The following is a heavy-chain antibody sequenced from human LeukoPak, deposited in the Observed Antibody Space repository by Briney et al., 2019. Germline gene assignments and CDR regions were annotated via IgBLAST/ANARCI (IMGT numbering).Heavy chain of an antibody. Sequence: GGSLRLSCAASGFTFSDYYMSWIRQAPGKGLEWVSYISSSGNTIYYADSVKGRFTISRDNAKNSLYLQMDSLRDEDTAVYYCARDQSYDLMGWRYYSDYWGQGTLVTVSS. D-gene: IGHD3-3*01. CDR3: ARDQSYDLMGWRYYSDY. CDR2: ISSSGNTI. CDR1: GFTFSDYY. J-gene: IGHJ4*02. V-gene: IGHV3-11*04.